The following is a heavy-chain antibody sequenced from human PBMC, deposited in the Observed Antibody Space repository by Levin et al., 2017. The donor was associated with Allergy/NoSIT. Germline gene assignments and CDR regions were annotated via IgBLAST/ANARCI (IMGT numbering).Heavy chain of an antibody. D-gene: IGHD2-2*01. CDR2: ISSSSSTI. Sequence: GASVKVSCAASGFTFSIYNMNWVRQAPGKGLEWVSYISSSSSTIYYADSVKGRFTISRDNAKNSLHLQMNSLRAEDTAVYYCARDDRDCSTSSCNRFDYWGQGTLVTVSS. J-gene: IGHJ4*02. CDR1: GFTFSIYN. V-gene: IGHV3-48*01. CDR3: ARDDRDCSTSSCNRFDY.